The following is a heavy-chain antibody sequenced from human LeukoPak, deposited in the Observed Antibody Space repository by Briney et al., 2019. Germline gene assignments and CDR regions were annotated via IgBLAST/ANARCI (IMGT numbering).Heavy chain of an antibody. V-gene: IGHV3-74*01. D-gene: IGHD3-10*01. CDR3: AKDLHYGSADY. Sequence: GGSLRLSCAASGFTFSLYGMNWVRQDPGKGLVWVSFINPDGSTTNYADSVKGRFTISRDNAKNALYLQMNSLRAEDTAVYYCAKDLHYGSADYWGQGTLVTVSS. CDR1: GFTFSLYG. J-gene: IGHJ4*02. CDR2: INPDGSTT.